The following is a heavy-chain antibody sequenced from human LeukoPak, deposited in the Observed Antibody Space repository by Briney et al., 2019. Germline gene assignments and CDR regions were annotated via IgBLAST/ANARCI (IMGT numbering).Heavy chain of an antibody. J-gene: IGHJ6*03. Sequence: ASVTVSFKASGYTFTSYYIHWVRQAPGQGLEWMGIINPNGGSTTYAQKFQGRVTMTRGTSTNTVYMELSSLRSEDTAVYYCARTDRYMDVWGKGTTVTISS. CDR3: ARTDRYMDV. CDR1: GYTFTSYY. V-gene: IGHV1-46*01. CDR2: INPNGGST.